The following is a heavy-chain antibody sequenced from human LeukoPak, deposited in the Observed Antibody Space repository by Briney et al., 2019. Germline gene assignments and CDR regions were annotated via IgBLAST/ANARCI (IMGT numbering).Heavy chain of an antibody. CDR2: IKPDGRDK. Sequence: PGGSLRLSCAASGFSFSTYCMSWVRQAPGKGLEWVANIKPDGRDKYYVDSVKGRFTISRDNAKNSLYLQMNSLRAEDSALYYCARASAVAGTRDYWGQGTLVTVSS. CDR1: GFSFSTYC. V-gene: IGHV3-7*01. CDR3: ARASAVAGTRDY. D-gene: IGHD6-19*01. J-gene: IGHJ4*02.